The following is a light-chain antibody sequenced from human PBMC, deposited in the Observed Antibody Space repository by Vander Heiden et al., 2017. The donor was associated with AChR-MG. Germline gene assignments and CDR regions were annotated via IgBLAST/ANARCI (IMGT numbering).Light chain of an antibody. V-gene: IGKV3-20*01. Sequence: EIVLTQSPGTLSLSPGERATLSCRASQSLYSHYLAWYQLKPGQAPRLLIYGASIRATAIPDRFSGSGSGTDFTLTISRLEPEDFAVYYCQQYGSSPTTFGQGTKVEIK. CDR3: QQYGSSPTT. J-gene: IGKJ1*01. CDR2: GAS. CDR1: QSLYSHY.